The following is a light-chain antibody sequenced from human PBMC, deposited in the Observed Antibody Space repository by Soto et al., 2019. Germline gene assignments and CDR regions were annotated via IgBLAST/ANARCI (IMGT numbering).Light chain of an antibody. V-gene: IGKV1D-16*01. Sequence: DIQMTQSPSSLSASVGDKVTITCRASQGVSRWLAWLQQKPGEAPKSLIYAASTLQSGVPSRFSARGSETDFTLTISSLQPEDFATYYCQQYHTYPLTFGGGTKVDIK. CDR2: AAS. J-gene: IGKJ4*01. CDR1: QGVSRW. CDR3: QQYHTYPLT.